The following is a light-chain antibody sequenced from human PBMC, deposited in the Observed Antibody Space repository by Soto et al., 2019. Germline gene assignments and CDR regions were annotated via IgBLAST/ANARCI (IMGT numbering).Light chain of an antibody. CDR1: SSDVGGYNY. CDR2: DVN. J-gene: IGLJ1*01. CDR3: CSYVGSYTYV. Sequence: QSVLTQPRSVSGSPGQSVTISCTGTSSDVGGYNYVSWYQQHPGKAPKLMIYDVNKRPSGVPDRFSGSKSDNTASLTTSGLQAEDEADYYCCSYVGSYTYVFGTGTKVTVL. V-gene: IGLV2-11*01.